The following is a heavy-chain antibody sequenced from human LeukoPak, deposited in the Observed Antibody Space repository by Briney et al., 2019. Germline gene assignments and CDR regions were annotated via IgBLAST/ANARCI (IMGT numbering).Heavy chain of an antibody. Sequence: PSETLSLTCTVSGGSISSGGYYWSWIRQHPGKGLEWIGYIYYSGSTYYNPSLKSRVTISVDTSKNQFSLKLSSVTAADTAVYYCARTDTAIRHFDYWGQGTLVTVSS. CDR1: GGSISSGGYY. CDR3: ARTDTAIRHFDY. J-gene: IGHJ4*02. CDR2: IYYSGST. V-gene: IGHV4-31*03. D-gene: IGHD5-18*01.